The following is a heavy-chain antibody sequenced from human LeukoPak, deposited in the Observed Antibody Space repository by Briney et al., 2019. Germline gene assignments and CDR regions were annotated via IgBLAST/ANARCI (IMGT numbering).Heavy chain of an antibody. Sequence: GGSRRLSCAASGFTFSSYWMHWVRQAPGKGLVWVSHINSDGSSTSYADSVKGRFTISRDNAKNTLYLQMNSLRAEDTAVYYCARDWVGYYGSGSSDYWGQGTLGTVSS. CDR3: ARDWVGYYGSGSSDY. CDR2: INSDGSST. J-gene: IGHJ4*02. D-gene: IGHD3-10*01. CDR1: GFTFSSYW. V-gene: IGHV3-74*01.